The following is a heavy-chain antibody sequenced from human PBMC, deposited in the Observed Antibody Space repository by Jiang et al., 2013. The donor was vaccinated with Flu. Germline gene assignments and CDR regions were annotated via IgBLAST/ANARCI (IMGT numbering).Heavy chain of an antibody. CDR1: GGSISSSRYY. D-gene: IGHD5-18*01. V-gene: IGHV4-39*07. CDR3: ARHVPETGLRVDTNNWFDP. Sequence: GSGLVKPSETLSLTCTVSGGSISSSRYYWGWIRQPPGKGLEWIGSIYYSGSTYYNPSLKSRVTISVDTSKNQFSLKLSSVTAADTAMYYCARHVPETGLRVDTNNWFDPWGQGTLVTVSS. J-gene: IGHJ5*02. CDR2: IYYSGST.